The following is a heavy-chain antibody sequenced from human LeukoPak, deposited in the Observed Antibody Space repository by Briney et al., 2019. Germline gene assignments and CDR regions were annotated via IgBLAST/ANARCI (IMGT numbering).Heavy chain of an antibody. Sequence: SETLSLTCTVSGGSISGYHWNWIRQSPGKGLEWIGYIYYTGTTAYNPSLKSRVTISLDTSKNQLSLKLSSVTAADTAVYYCARLTWDTTMVRYYFDFWGQGTLVTVSS. CDR3: ARLTWDTTMVRYYFDF. D-gene: IGHD5-18*01. CDR1: GGSISGYH. V-gene: IGHV4-59*08. J-gene: IGHJ4*02. CDR2: IYYTGTT.